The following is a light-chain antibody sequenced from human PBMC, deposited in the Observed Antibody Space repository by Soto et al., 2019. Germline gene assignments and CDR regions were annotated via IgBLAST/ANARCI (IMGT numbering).Light chain of an antibody. V-gene: IGLV3-21*01. J-gene: IGLJ1*01. CDR1: NIGRKS. Sequence: SYELTQPPSVSVAPGKTARITCGGNNIGRKSVHWYQQKPGQAPMLVIYYNSDRPSGIPERFSGSNSGNTATLTISGLQPEDEADYYCSSYTTSNTRQIVFGTGTQLTVL. CDR2: YNS. CDR3: SSYTTSNTRQIV.